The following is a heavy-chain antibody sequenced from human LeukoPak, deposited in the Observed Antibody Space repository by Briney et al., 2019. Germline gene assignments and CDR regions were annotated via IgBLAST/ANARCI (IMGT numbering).Heavy chain of an antibody. CDR2: TSYDGTNK. CDR1: GFTFTNYA. D-gene: IGHD2-21*02. CDR3: ARGFVLGAAKNYFDY. Sequence: PGRSLRLSCAASGFTFTNYALHWVRQAPGKGLEWVAVTSYDGTNKYYADSVKGRFTISRDNSKNTLSLQMNSLRAEDTALYYCARGFVLGAAKNYFDYWGQGALVTVSS. J-gene: IGHJ4*02. V-gene: IGHV3-30-3*01.